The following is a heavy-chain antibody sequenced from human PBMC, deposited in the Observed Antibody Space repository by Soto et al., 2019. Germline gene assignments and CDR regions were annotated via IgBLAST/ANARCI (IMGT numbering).Heavy chain of an antibody. Sequence: SETLSLTCTVSGGSISSYYWSWIRQPPGKGLEWIGYIYYSGGTNYNPSLKSRVTISVDTSKNQFSLKLSSVTAADTAVYYCARQDLNWFDPWGQGTLVTVSS. CDR2: IYYSGGT. CDR3: ARQDLNWFDP. J-gene: IGHJ5*02. V-gene: IGHV4-59*08. CDR1: GGSISSYY.